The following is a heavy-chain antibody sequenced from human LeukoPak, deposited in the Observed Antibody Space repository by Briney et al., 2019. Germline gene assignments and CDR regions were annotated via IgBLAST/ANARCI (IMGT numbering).Heavy chain of an antibody. CDR1: GFTFNDYY. CDR3: VRGRTSGSSWPFDY. J-gene: IGHJ4*02. D-gene: IGHD6-13*01. V-gene: IGHV3-11*04. CDR2: IGSSGGSI. Sequence: GGSLRLSCAASGFTFNDYYMSWIRQAPGKGLEWISYIGSSGGSINYADSVKGRFTISRDNAKNSLSLQMNSLRAEDTAVYYCVRGRTSGSSWPFDYWGQGTLVTVSS.